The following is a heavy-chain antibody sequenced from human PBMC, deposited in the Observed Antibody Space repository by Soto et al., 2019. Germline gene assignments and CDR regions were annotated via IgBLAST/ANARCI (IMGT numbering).Heavy chain of an antibody. CDR1: GFIFSNFE. J-gene: IGHJ4*01. D-gene: IGHD6-13*01. CDR2: VSNSGTK. Sequence: GGSLRLSCAVSGFIFSNFEMNWVRQAPGKGLEWISYVSNSGTKSYADSVKGRFTISRDNTKDSLYLQMNSLRAEDTAVYYCARGDTSWYASFDYWGHGVLVTVSS. CDR3: ARGDTSWYASFDY. V-gene: IGHV3-48*03.